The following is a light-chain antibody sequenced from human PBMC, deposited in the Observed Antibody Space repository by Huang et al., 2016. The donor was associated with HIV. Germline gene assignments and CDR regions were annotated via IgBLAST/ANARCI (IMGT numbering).Light chain of an antibody. CDR1: QAISTW. CDR2: AES. Sequence: DIQMTQSPSSVSASVGDRVTITCRASQAISTWLAWYQQKPGKAPNLLIYAESSWQSGGPSRFSGSGTGTDFTLTISSLQPEDFATYYCQQANSLSLTFGGGTKVEMK. V-gene: IGKV1-12*01. CDR3: QQANSLSLT. J-gene: IGKJ4*01.